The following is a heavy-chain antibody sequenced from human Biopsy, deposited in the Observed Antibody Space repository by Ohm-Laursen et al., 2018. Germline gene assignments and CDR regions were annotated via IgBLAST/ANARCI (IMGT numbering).Heavy chain of an antibody. Sequence: SDTLSLTCAVSGVSISSYFWNWIRQPPGKGLEWIGDIYYSGSAKYNPSLKSRVTISVDMSKSKFSLKLTSVTTADTAVYYCARGNEVMVSGPYFFGYWGQGTLVIVSS. CDR3: ARGNEVMVSGPYFFGY. J-gene: IGHJ4*02. CDR1: GVSISSYF. V-gene: IGHV4-59*07. CDR2: IYYSGSA. D-gene: IGHD2-21*01.